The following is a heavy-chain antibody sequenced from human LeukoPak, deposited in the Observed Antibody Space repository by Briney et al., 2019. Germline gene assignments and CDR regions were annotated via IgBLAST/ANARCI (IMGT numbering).Heavy chain of an antibody. J-gene: IGHJ6*02. V-gene: IGHV3-74*01. CDR1: GSAFSRSW. Sequence: GGSLRLSCAASGSAFSRSWIHWVRQAPGKGLVWVSHINNDATRTTYADSVRGRFTISRDNAKNTASLQMNSLRAEDTAVYYCASDGAYAMAVWGQGTTVTVSS. CDR2: INNDATRT. CDR3: ASDGAYAMAV. D-gene: IGHD1-26*01.